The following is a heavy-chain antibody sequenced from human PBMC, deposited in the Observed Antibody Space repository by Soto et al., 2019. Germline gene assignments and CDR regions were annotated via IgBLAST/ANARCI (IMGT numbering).Heavy chain of an antibody. V-gene: IGHV1-8*01. CDR2: LNPNSGDT. D-gene: IGHD6-19*01. Sequence: QVQLVQSGAEVKKPGASVKVSCKASGYTFSSYDINWVRQATGQGLEWMGWLNPNSGDTGYAQKFQGRVTLTRNTSINTAYIELSSLTSDDTAVYYCATSGGGWYLYWGQGTQVTGSS. J-gene: IGHJ4*02. CDR1: GYTFSSYD. CDR3: ATSGGGWYLY.